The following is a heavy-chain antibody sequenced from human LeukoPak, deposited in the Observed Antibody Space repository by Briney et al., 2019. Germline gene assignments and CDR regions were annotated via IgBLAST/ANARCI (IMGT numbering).Heavy chain of an antibody. CDR2: IYSGGST. V-gene: IGHV3-66*01. Sequence: GGSLRLSCAASGFTVGSNYMSWVRQAPGKGLEWVSVIYSGGSTYYADSVKGRFTISRDNSKNTLYLQMNSLRAEDTAVYYCARGLRWSGYYPYYYYGMDVWGQGTTVTVSS. D-gene: IGHD3-3*01. CDR1: GFTVGSNY. J-gene: IGHJ6*02. CDR3: ARGLRWSGYYPYYYYGMDV.